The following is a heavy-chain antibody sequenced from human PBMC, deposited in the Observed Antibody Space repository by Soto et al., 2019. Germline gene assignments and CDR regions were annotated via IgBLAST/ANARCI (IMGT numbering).Heavy chain of an antibody. CDR1: GFTFSSYG. D-gene: IGHD3-22*01. J-gene: IGHJ6*02. CDR3: AKDLGAGGGGYYDSSHYGMDV. Sequence: GGSLRLSCAASGFTFSSYGMHWVRQAPGKGLEWVAVISYDGSNKYYADSVKGRFTISRDNSKNTLYLQMNSLRAEDTAVYYCAKDLGAGGGGYYDSSHYGMDVWGQGTTVTVSS. CDR2: ISYDGSNK. V-gene: IGHV3-30*18.